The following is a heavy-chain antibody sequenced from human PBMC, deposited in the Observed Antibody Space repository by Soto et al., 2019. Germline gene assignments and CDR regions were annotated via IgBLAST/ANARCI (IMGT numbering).Heavy chain of an antibody. Sequence: ASVKVSCNASGYTFTGYYMHWVRQAPGQGLEWMGWINPNSGGTNYAQKFQGWVTMTRDTSISTAYMELSRLRSDDTAVYYCARVGNSGYDIEYYFDYWGQGTLVTVSS. V-gene: IGHV1-2*04. CDR2: INPNSGGT. CDR3: ARVGNSGYDIEYYFDY. D-gene: IGHD5-12*01. CDR1: GYTFTGYY. J-gene: IGHJ4*02.